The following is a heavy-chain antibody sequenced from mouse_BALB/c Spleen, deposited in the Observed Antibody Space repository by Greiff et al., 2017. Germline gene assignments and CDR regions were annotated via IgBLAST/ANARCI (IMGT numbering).Heavy chain of an antibody. V-gene: IGHV7-3*02. Sequence: DVKLVESGGGLVKPGGSLRLSCATSGFTFTDYYMSWVRQPPGKALEWLGFIRNKANGYTTEYSASVKGRFTISRDNSQSILYLQMNTLRAEDSATYYCARGPLWGDAMDYWGQGTSVTVSS. CDR3: ARGPLWGDAMDY. J-gene: IGHJ4*01. CDR1: GFTFTDYY. CDR2: IRNKANGYTT. D-gene: IGHD1-1*02.